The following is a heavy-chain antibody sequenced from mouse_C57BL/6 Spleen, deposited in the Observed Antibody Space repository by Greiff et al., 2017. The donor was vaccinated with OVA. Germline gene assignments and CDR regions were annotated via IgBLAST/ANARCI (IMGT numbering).Heavy chain of an antibody. CDR3: ARLMGQGYFDY. J-gene: IGHJ2*01. CDR2: IDPSDSYT. D-gene: IGHD3-3*01. Sequence: VQLQQPGAELVMPGASVKLSCKASGYTFTSYWMHWVKQRPGQGLEWIGVIDPSDSYTNYNQKFKGKSTLTVDKSSSTAYMQLSSLTSEDSAVYYCARLMGQGYFDYWGQGTTLTVSS. V-gene: IGHV1-69*01. CDR1: GYTFTSYW.